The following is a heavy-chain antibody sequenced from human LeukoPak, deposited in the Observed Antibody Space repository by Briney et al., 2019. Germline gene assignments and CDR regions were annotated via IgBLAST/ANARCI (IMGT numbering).Heavy chain of an antibody. CDR3: ARLVIAVAGTMEYGMDV. CDR1: GYSFTSYW. V-gene: IGHV5-51*01. Sequence: GESLKISCKGSGYSFTSYWIGWVRQMPGKGLEWMGIIYPGGSDTRYSPSFQGQVTISADKPISIAYLQWSSLKASDTAMYYCARLVIAVAGTMEYGMDVWGQGTTVTASS. CDR2: IYPGGSDT. D-gene: IGHD6-19*01. J-gene: IGHJ6*02.